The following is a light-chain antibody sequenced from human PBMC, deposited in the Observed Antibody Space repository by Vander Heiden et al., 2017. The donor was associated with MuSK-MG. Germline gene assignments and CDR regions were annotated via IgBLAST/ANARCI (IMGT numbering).Light chain of an antibody. CDR1: SLRGYY. V-gene: IGLV3-19*01. J-gene: IGLJ2*01. Sequence: SSELTQDPPVSVALGQTVRITCQGDSLRGYYATWYQQKPGQAPVVVVHGKNNRPSGIPDRFSGSNSGNTAYLTITGAQAEDEAHYYCSARDPSVYHVLFGGGTKLTVL. CDR3: SARDPSVYHVL. CDR2: GKN.